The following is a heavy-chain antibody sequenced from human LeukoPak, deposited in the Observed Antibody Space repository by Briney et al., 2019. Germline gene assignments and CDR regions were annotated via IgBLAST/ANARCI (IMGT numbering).Heavy chain of an antibody. D-gene: IGHD5-24*01. CDR3: ARGDGYNFFDY. V-gene: IGHV3-53*01. CDR1: GITFSTFSSSA. CDR2: FYVGGAT. J-gene: IGHJ4*02. Sequence: GGSLRLSCAASGITFSTFSSSAMRWVRQAQGKGLEWVSVFYVGGATYYADSVKGRFTISRDNSENTLYLQMKSLRAEDTAVYYCARGDGYNFFDYWGQGTLVTVSS.